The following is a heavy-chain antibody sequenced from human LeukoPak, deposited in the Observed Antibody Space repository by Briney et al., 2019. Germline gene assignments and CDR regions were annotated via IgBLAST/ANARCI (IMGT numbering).Heavy chain of an antibody. J-gene: IGHJ4*02. V-gene: IGHV1-2*02. CDR3: ARDRWRFCSSTSCYGDDY. CDR1: GYTFTGYY. D-gene: IGHD2-2*01. CDR2: INPNSGGT. Sequence: ASVKASCKASGYTFTGYYMHWVRQAPGQGLEWMGWINPNSGGTNCAQKFQGRVTMTRDTSISTAYMELSRLRSDDTAVYYCARDRWRFCSSTSCYGDDYWGQGTLVTVSS.